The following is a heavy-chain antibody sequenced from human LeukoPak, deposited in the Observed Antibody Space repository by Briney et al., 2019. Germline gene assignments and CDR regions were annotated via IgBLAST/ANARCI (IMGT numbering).Heavy chain of an antibody. Sequence: GGSLRLSCAASGFTFSSYSMNWVRQAPGKGLEWVSSISSSSYIYYADSVKGRFTISRDNAKNSLYLQMNSLRAEDTAVYYCAKDNYYDSSGYYVPLDYWGQGTLVTVSS. CDR2: ISSSSYI. D-gene: IGHD3-22*01. V-gene: IGHV3-21*04. J-gene: IGHJ4*02. CDR1: GFTFSSYS. CDR3: AKDNYYDSSGYYVPLDY.